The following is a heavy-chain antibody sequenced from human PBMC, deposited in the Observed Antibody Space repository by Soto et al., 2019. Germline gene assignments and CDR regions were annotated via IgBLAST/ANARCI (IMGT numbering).Heavy chain of an antibody. V-gene: IGHV4-28*01. Sequence: SEALSPTFLPSTPTIRNSTGHSSKRQQLRCGLEWIGYIYYSGPTYYNPSLKSRVTMSVDTSKNQFSLKLTSVTAVDTAVYYCARREIQGPIDYWGQGTLVTVSS. D-gene: IGHD1-26*01. J-gene: IGHJ4*02. CDR1: TPTIRNSTG. CDR3: ARREIQGPIDY. CDR2: IYYSGPT.